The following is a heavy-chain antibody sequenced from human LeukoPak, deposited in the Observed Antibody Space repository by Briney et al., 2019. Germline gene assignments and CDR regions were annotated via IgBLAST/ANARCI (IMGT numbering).Heavy chain of an antibody. J-gene: IGHJ6*03. V-gene: IGHV3-33*06. CDR2: IWYDGGNK. CDR3: AKMREQLPPLYYYDMDV. Sequence: GGSLRLSCAASGFSFNSYGMHWVRQAPGKGLEWVAVIWYDGGNKYYTDSVKGRFTISRDDSKNTLFLQMNSLRVEDTAVYYCAKMREQLPPLYYYDMDVWGKGTTVTVSS. D-gene: IGHD1/OR15-1a*01. CDR1: GFSFNSYG.